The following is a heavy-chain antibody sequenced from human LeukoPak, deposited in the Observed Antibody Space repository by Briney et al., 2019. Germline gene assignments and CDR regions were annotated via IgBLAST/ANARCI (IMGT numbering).Heavy chain of an antibody. CDR1: GFTFSSHG. CDR3: AKGEIVVVTAYFDY. V-gene: IGHV3-30*18. J-gene: IGHJ4*02. Sequence: GRSLRLSCAASGFTFSSHGMHWVRQAPGKGLEWVAVISYDGSNKYYADSVKGRFTISRDNSKNTLYLQMNSLRAEDTAVYYCAKGEIVVVTAYFDYWGQGTLVTVSS. CDR2: ISYDGSNK. D-gene: IGHD3-22*01.